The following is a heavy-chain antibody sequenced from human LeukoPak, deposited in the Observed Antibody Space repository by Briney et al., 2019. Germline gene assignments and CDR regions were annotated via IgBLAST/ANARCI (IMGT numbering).Heavy chain of an antibody. CDR2: ISYDGSNK. Sequence: PGRSLRLSCAASGFTFTSYAMHWVRQAPGPGLEWVAVISYDGSNKYYADSVKGRFTISRDNTKNTLYLQMNSLRAEDTAVYYCARESQYYFGYWGQGTLVTVSS. CDR3: ARESQYYFGY. J-gene: IGHJ4*02. CDR1: GFTFTSYA. D-gene: IGHD6-19*01. V-gene: IGHV3-30-3*01.